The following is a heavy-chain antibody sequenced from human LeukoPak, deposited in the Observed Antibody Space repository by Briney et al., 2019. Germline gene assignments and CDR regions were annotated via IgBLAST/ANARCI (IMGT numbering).Heavy chain of an antibody. V-gene: IGHV4-59*08. J-gene: IGHJ5*02. D-gene: IGHD2-2*01. CDR1: GGSISSYY. CDR3: ARHGALGYCSSTSCPNWFDL. CDR2: IYYSGST. Sequence: SETLSLTCTVSGGSISSYYWSWIRQPPGKGLEWLGYIYYSGSTNYNPSLKSRVTISVDTSKNQFSLKLSSVTAADTAVYYCARHGALGYCSSTSCPNWFDLWGQGTLVTVSS.